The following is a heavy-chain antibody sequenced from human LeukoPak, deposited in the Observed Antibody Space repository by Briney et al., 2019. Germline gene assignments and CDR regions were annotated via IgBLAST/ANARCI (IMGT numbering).Heavy chain of an antibody. CDR1: GDSFSSVTDY. CDR3: AGERGEEYSSGWYKTNFFDN. Sequence: SETLSLTCSVSGDSFSSVTDYWAWIRQPPGKGLEWIASGDYSGGTYYNPSLESRVAISADMSKKQISLKLTSVTGADTAIYYCAGERGEEYSSGWYKTNFFDNWGQGIRVTVSS. CDR2: GDYSGGT. D-gene: IGHD6-19*01. J-gene: IGHJ4*02. V-gene: IGHV4-39*07.